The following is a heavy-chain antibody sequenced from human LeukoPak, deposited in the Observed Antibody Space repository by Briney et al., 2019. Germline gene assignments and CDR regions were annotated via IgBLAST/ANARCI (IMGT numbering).Heavy chain of an antibody. J-gene: IGHJ3*02. V-gene: IGHV1-2*02. D-gene: IGHD3-10*01. Sequence: ASVKVSCKASGYTFTSYDINWVPQAPGQGLEWMGWINSKSGGTNFAQKFQGRVTMTRDTSSSTAYMELSRLRSDATAMYYCARGGKLMITMVRGALASRDGFDIWGQGTMVTVSS. CDR2: INSKSGGT. CDR3: ARGGKLMITMVRGALASRDGFDI. CDR1: GYTFTSYD.